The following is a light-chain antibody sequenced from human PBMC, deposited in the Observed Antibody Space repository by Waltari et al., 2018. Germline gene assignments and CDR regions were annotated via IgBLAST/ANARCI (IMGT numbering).Light chain of an antibody. V-gene: IGLV3-1*01. Sequence: SYELTQPPSVSVSPGQTASITCSGDKLGDKYACWYQQKPGQSPVLVLYQDDKRPSGIPDRFSGSNSGNTSTRTISGTQAMDEADYYCQAWDSSTGVFGTGTKVTVL. CDR1: KLGDKY. CDR3: QAWDSSTGV. CDR2: QDD. J-gene: IGLJ1*01.